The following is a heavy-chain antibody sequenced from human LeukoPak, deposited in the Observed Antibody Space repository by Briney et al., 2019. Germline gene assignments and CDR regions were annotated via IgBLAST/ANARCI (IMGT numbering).Heavy chain of an antibody. CDR2: INPSGGST. CDR3: ARDPFCSSTSCYLRPANWFDP. V-gene: IGHV1-46*01. D-gene: IGHD2-2*01. CDR1: GYTFTSYY. Sequence: GASVKVSCKASGYTFTSYYMHWVRQAPGQGLEWMGIINPSGGSTSYAQKFQGRVTMTRDTSTSTVYMELSSLRSEDTAVYYCARDPFCSSTSCYLRPANWFDPWGQGTLVTVSS. J-gene: IGHJ5*02.